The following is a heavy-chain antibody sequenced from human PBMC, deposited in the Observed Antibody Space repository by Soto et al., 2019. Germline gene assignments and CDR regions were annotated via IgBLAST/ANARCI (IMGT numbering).Heavy chain of an antibody. CDR2: VYTSGST. J-gene: IGHJ4*02. CDR3: AREVVGNTWPGIFDS. V-gene: IGHV4-4*08. Sequence: NPSETLSLTCSISDDSIGPYYWTWIRQTPRKELQWIGYVYTSGSTKYNSSLKSRVTISLDASNSQFSLTMSSVTAADTRVYYCAREVVGNTWPGIFDSWGRGTLVTVYS. CDR1: DDSIGPYY.